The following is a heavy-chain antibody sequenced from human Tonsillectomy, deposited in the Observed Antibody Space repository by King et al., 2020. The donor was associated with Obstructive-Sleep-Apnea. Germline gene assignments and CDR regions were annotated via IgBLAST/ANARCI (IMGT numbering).Heavy chain of an antibody. V-gene: IGHV3-33*06. CDR3: AKDSDFWSGSIFYYDYGMDV. CDR1: GFTLSSYG. J-gene: IGHJ6*02. D-gene: IGHD3-3*01. CDR2: IWYDGSKE. Sequence: VQLVESGGGVVQPGRSLRLSCAASGFTLSSYGMHWVRQAPGKGLEWVAFIWYDGSKEYYADSVKGRFTISRDNSKNTLYLQMNSLRAEDAAVYYCAKDSDFWSGSIFYYDYGMDVWGQGTTVTVSS.